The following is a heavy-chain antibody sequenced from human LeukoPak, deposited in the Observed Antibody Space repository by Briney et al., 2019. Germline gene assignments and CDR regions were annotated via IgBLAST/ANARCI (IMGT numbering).Heavy chain of an antibody. D-gene: IGHD4-17*01. Sequence: GGSLRLSCAASGFTFSSYAMSWVRQASGKGLEWVSAISGSGGSTYYADSVKGRFTISRDNSKNTLYLQMNSLRAEDTAVYYCAPWAPLQTTVTTSDSWGQGTLVTVSS. CDR3: APWAPLQTTVTTSDS. V-gene: IGHV3-23*01. CDR2: ISGSGGST. CDR1: GFTFSSYA. J-gene: IGHJ4*02.